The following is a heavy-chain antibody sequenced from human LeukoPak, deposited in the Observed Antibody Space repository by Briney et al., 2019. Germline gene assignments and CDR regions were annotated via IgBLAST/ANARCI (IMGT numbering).Heavy chain of an antibody. Sequence: SVKVSCKASGGTFSNYAISWVRQAPGQGLEWMGGIIPLFGTPNYAQKFQGRVTITADESTSTAYLELSSLRSEDTAVYYCARDLGYYDILTGYLWYWGQGTLVTVSS. D-gene: IGHD3-9*01. CDR3: ARDLGYYDILTGYLWY. CDR2: IIPLFGTP. J-gene: IGHJ4*02. CDR1: GGTFSNYA. V-gene: IGHV1-69*13.